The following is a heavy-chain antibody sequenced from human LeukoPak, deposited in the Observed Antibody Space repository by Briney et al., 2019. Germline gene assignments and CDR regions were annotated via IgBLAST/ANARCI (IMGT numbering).Heavy chain of an antibody. J-gene: IGHJ4*02. CDR3: ARLREIPVFGVVTKSTSYFDY. D-gene: IGHD3-3*01. CDR1: GFTFSSYA. V-gene: IGHV3-21*01. CDR2: ISSNTRDI. Sequence: GGSLRLSCAASGFTFSSYAMSWVRQAPGKGLEWVSSISSNTRDIYYTDSVKGRFTVSRDNAKKSLYLQMSSLRVEDTAVYYCARLREIPVFGVVTKSTSYFDYWGQGTLVTVSS.